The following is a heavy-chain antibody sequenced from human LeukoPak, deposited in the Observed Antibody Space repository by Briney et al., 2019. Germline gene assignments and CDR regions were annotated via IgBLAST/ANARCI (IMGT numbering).Heavy chain of an antibody. D-gene: IGHD1-26*01. CDR2: IRNKANSYTT. J-gene: IGHJ4*02. V-gene: IGHV3-72*01. Sequence: GGSLRLSCAASGFTFSDHAMDWVRQAPGKGLEWVGRIRNKANSYTTEYAASVQGRFTVSREDSKNSLYLQMNSMKTEDTAVYYCTRLVGANDWGQGTLVTVSS. CDR3: TRLVGAND. CDR1: GFTFSDHA.